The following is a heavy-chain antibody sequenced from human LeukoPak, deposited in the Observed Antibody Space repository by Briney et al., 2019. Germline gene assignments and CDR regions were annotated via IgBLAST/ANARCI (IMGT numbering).Heavy chain of an antibody. CDR2: IIPIFGTA. CDR1: GGTFSSYA. J-gene: IGHJ6*03. Sequence: SVKVSCKASGGTFSSYAISWVRQAPGQGLEWMGRIIPIFGTANYAQKFQGVVTITTDESTSTAYMELSSLRSEDTAVYYCARDPVSGVVAATVYYYYMDVWGKGTTVTVSS. CDR3: ARDPVSGVVAATVYYYYMDV. D-gene: IGHD2-15*01. V-gene: IGHV1-69*05.